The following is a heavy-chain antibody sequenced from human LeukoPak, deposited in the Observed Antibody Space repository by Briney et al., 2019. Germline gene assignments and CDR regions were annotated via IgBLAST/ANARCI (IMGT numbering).Heavy chain of an antibody. J-gene: IGHJ4*02. Sequence: ASVKVSCKASGYTFSGYQIHWVRPAPGQGLEWMGWINPNSGDTKYAQKFQGRVTMTSDTSTSTVYMELSRLSSDDTAVYSCARGAVSGTYRYLYWGQGTLVTVSS. CDR2: INPNSGDT. CDR3: ARGAVSGTYRYLY. V-gene: IGHV1-2*02. D-gene: IGHD3-16*02. CDR1: GYTFSGYQ.